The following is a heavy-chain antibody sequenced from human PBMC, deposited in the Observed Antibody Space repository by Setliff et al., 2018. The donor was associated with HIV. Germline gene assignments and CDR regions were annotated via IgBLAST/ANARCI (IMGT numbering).Heavy chain of an antibody. Sequence: GASVKVSCKASGYTVAGYYMHWGRQAPGQGLEWMGWINPNSGGTNYAQKFQGRVTMTRDTSTSTAYMELSRLRSDDTAVYYCATSGLLWWWPGKGYLDYWVQGSLVTVSS. CDR3: ATSGLLWWWPGKGYLDY. CDR1: GYTVAGYY. V-gene: IGHV1-2*02. J-gene: IGHJ4*02. CDR2: INPNSGGT. D-gene: IGHD2-21*01.